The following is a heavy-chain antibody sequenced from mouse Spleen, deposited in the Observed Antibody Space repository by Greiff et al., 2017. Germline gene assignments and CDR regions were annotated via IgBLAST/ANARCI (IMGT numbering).Heavy chain of an antibody. CDR1: GFTFSSYA. Sequence: EVMLVESGGGLVKPGGSLKLSCAASGFTFSSYAMSWVRQTPEKRLEWVATISSGGSYTYYPDSVKGRFTISRDNAKNTLYLQMSSLRSEDTAMYYCARGKLGLFDYWGQGTTLTVSS. J-gene: IGHJ2*01. V-gene: IGHV5-9-1*01. CDR2: ISSGGSYT. CDR3: ARGKLGLFDY. D-gene: IGHD4-1*01.